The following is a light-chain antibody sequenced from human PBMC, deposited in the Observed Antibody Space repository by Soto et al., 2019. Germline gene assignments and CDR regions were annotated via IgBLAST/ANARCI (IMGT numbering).Light chain of an antibody. Sequence: QSALTQPASVSGSPGQSIAISCTGTSSDVGYSNYVSWYQQLPGKAPKLMIYDVSDRPSGVSDRFSGSKSGSTASLTISGLQAEDEADYYCTSYTSDNRNYVFGTGTKVTVL. CDR3: TSYTSDNRNYV. V-gene: IGLV2-14*01. CDR1: SSDVGYSNY. CDR2: DVS. J-gene: IGLJ1*01.